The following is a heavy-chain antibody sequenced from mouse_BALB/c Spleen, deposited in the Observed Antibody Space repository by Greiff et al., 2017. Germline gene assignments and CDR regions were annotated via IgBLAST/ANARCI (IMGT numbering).Heavy chain of an antibody. CDR1: GDSLTSGY. J-gene: IGHJ3*01. Sequence: EVLLQESGPSLVKPSQTLSLTCSVTGDSLTSGYWNWIRKFPGNKLEYMGYISYSGSTYYNPSLKSRISITRDTSKNQYYLQLNSVTTEDTATYYCARFPSDWDVAWFAYWGQGTLVTVSA. CDR2: ISYSGST. CDR3: ARFPSDWDVAWFAY. V-gene: IGHV3-8*02. D-gene: IGHD4-1*01.